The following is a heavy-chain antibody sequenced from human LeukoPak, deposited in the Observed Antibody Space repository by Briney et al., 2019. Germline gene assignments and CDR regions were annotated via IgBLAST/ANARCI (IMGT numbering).Heavy chain of an antibody. Sequence: PGASVKVSCKASGYTFTSYGISWVRQAPGQGLEWMGWIMADNGNTNYAQKLQGRVTMTTDTSTSTAYIELRSLRSDDTAVYYCARVVRSNYYDSSRYYHHWFDPWGQGPLDTVSS. CDR2: IMADNGNT. J-gene: IGHJ5*02. D-gene: IGHD3-22*01. CDR3: ARVVRSNYYDSSRYYHHWFDP. V-gene: IGHV1-18*01. CDR1: GYTFTSYG.